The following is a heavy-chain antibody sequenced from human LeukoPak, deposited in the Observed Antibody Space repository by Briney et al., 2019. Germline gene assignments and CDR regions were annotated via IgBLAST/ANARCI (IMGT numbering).Heavy chain of an antibody. CDR2: IYYSGST. CDR1: GGSISSGGYY. CDR3: ARDSGTGYSSEGVDP. J-gene: IGHJ5*02. D-gene: IGHD6-25*01. V-gene: IGHV4-31*03. Sequence: SQTLSLTCTVSGGSISSGGYYWSWIRQHPGKGLEWIGYIYYSGSTYYNPSLKSRVTISVDTSKNQFSLKLSSVTAADTAVYYCARDSGTGYSSEGVDPWGQGTLVTVSS.